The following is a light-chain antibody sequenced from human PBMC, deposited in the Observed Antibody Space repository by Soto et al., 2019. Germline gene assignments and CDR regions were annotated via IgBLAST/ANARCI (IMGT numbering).Light chain of an antibody. J-gene: IGKJ1*01. V-gene: IGKV1-27*01. CDR2: AAS. Sequence: DLQMTQSPSSLSASVGDRVTITCRASQGFGNFLAWYQQKPGQVPKLLIYAASTLQSGVPSRFSGGGSGTDFTLTITSLQPEDVATYYCQKYYLTPWAFGQGTKVEIK. CDR3: QKYYLTPWA. CDR1: QGFGNF.